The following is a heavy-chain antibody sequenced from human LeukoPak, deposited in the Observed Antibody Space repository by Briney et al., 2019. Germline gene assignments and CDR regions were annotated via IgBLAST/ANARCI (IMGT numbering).Heavy chain of an antibody. CDR3: ARRGIAVDYYYMDV. J-gene: IGHJ6*03. CDR2: ISAYNGNT. V-gene: IGHV1-18*01. Sequence: GASVKVSCKASGYTFTSYGISWVRQAPGQGLEWMGWISAYNGNTNHAQKLQGRVTMTTDTSTSTAYMELRSLRSDDTAVYYCARRGIAVDYYYMDVWGKGTTVTVSS. D-gene: IGHD6-19*01. CDR1: GYTFTSYG.